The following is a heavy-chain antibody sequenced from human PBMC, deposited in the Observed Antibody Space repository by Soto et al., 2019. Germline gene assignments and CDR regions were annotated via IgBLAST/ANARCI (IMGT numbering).Heavy chain of an antibody. J-gene: IGHJ1*01. CDR2: TSYDGSDK. CDR1: GFTFRSYV. CDR3: AGGGTTGGLDV. D-gene: IGHD3-16*01. V-gene: IGHV3-30*19. Sequence: QVQLVESGGGVVQPGTSLRVSCVGSGFTFRSYVIHWVRQAPGKGLEWVALTSYDGSDKYYGDSVRGRFTISRDNSRNTVDLQRDSRRLEDAAFYECAGGGTTGGLDVWGQGTLVSVSS.